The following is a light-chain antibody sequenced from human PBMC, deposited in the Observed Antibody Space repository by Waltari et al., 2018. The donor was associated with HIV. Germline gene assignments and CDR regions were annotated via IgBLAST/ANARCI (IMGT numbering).Light chain of an antibody. V-gene: IGKV3-11*01. CDR3: QQRFNWPPWT. Sequence: EIVLTQSPATLSLSPGERATLSCRASPSVSSYLAWYQQKPGQAPRLLIYAASNRASGIPARFSGSGSGTDFTLTISSLEPEDFAVYYCQQRFNWPPWTFGQGTKVEIK. CDR2: AAS. J-gene: IGKJ1*01. CDR1: PSVSSY.